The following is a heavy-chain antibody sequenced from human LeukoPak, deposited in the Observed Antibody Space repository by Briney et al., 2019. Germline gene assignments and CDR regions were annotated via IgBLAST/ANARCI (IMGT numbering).Heavy chain of an antibody. CDR1: GGSITSGDHY. D-gene: IGHD3-22*01. Sequence: PSQTLSLTCTVSGGSITSGDHYWSWLRPPPGKGLEWIGYIYYSGSTYFNPSLKSRVTISVDTSKNQFSLRLSSVTAADTAVYYCARLVCYDSSGYYYYFDSWGQGTLVTVSS. V-gene: IGHV4-30-4*01. CDR2: IYYSGST. CDR3: ARLVCYDSSGYYYYFDS. J-gene: IGHJ4*02.